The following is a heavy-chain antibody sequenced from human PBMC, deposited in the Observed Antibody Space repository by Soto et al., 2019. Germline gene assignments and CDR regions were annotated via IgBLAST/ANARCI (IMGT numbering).Heavy chain of an antibody. CDR1: GFTFSSYS. CDR2: FRSSGDDGTT. Sequence: XGSLRLSFAASGFTFSSYSMSWVRQAPGKGLEWVSGFRSSGDDGTTYYADSVKGRFTISRDNSKNTLFLQMNSLRAEDTAIYYCAKKVNSGSGSQYFDYWGQGTLVTVS. CDR3: AKKVNSGSGSQYFDY. J-gene: IGHJ4*02. D-gene: IGHD3-10*01. V-gene: IGHV3-23*01.